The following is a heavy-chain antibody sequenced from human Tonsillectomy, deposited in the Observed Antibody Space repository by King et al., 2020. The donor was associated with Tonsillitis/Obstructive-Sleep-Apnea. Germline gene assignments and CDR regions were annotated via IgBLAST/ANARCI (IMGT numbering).Heavy chain of an antibody. CDR3: AREGGGFGGVIGDC. CDR2: ISYDGSNK. CDR1: GFTFSSYA. Sequence: VQLVESGGGVVQPGRSLRLSCAASGFTFSSYAMHWVRQAPGKGLEWVAVISYDGSNKYYENSVKGRFNIARDNSKNTLYLQMNSLRGEDTAVYYCAREGGGFGGVIGDCWGQGTLVTVSS. D-gene: IGHD3-16*02. J-gene: IGHJ4*02. V-gene: IGHV3-30*01.